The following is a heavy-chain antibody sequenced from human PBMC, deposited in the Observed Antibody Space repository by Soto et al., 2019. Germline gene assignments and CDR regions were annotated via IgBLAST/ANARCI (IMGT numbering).Heavy chain of an antibody. V-gene: IGHV3-23*01. D-gene: IGHD3-10*01. CDR2: IIDSGGST. Sequence: GGSLRLSCAASGFTFSSCAMGWVRQAPGKGLEWVSDIIDSGGSTYYADAVKGRFTISRDNSKNTVSLLLNSLRADDTAVYYCAKEGSPPFFQHWGQGTLVTVAS. CDR3: AKEGSPPFFQH. CDR1: GFTFSSCA. J-gene: IGHJ4*02.